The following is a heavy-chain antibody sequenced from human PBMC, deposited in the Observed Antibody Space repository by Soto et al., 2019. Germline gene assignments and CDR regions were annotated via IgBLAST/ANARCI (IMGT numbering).Heavy chain of an antibody. CDR1: GFSLSTSGVG. V-gene: IGHV2-5*02. CDR3: AHSYGDTFDY. J-gene: IGHJ4*02. CDR2: IYWDENE. Sequence: QITLKESGPTLVKPTQTLTLTCTFSGFSLSTSGVGVGWIRQPPGKALEWLAVIYWDENERYRPSLKSRLTITKDTSKNQVVLTMTNMDPVDKATYYCAHSYGDTFDYWGQGTLVTVSS. D-gene: IGHD4-17*01.